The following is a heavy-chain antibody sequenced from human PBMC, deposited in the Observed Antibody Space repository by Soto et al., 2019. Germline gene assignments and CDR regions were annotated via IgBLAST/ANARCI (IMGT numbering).Heavy chain of an antibody. Sequence: GASVKVSCKASGGTFSSYASSWVRQAPGQGLEWMGGIIPIFGTANYAQKFQGRVTITADESTSTAYMELSSLRSEDTAVYYCARDYCDSSGHADYWGQGTLLTVSS. V-gene: IGHV1-69*13. CDR1: GGTFSSYA. CDR2: IIPIFGTA. CDR3: ARDYCDSSGHADY. J-gene: IGHJ4*02. D-gene: IGHD3-22*01.